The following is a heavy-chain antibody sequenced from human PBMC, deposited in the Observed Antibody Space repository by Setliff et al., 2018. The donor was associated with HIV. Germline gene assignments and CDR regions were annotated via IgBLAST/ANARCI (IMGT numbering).Heavy chain of an antibody. CDR2: ISAYSGDT. D-gene: IGHD1-20*01. CDR1: GYPFSGYG. CDR3: ATITY. J-gene: IGHJ4*02. Sequence: ASVKVSCKASGYPFSGYGISWVRQAPGQGLEWMGWISAYSGDTNYAQKFEGRVTMTEDTSTDTAYMTLRNLTSDDTAIYYCATITYWGQGTLVTVSS. V-gene: IGHV1-18*01.